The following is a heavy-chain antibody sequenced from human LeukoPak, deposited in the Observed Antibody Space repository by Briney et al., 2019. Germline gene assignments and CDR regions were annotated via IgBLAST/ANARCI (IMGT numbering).Heavy chain of an antibody. Sequence: SETLSPTCTVSGGSVSSGSYYWSWIRQPPGKGLEWIGCIYYSGSTNYNPSLKSRVTISVDTSKNQFSLKLSSVTAADTAVYYCARVRRDGYNRPFDYWGQGTLVTVSS. J-gene: IGHJ4*02. CDR2: IYYSGST. D-gene: IGHD5-24*01. CDR3: ARVRRDGYNRPFDY. CDR1: GGSVSSGSYY. V-gene: IGHV4-61*01.